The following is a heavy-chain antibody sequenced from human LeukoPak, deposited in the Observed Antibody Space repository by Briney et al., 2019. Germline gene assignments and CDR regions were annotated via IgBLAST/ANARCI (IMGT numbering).Heavy chain of an antibody. CDR3: ARGQGYSYKGDYFDY. CDR2: INAGNGNT. D-gene: IGHD5-18*01. Sequence: GASVKVSCKASGYTFTSYAMHWVRQAPGQRLEWMGWINAGNGNTKYSQKFQGRVTITRDTSASTAYMELSSLRSEDTAVYYCARGQGYSYKGDYFDYWGQGTLVTVSS. CDR1: GYTFTSYA. J-gene: IGHJ4*02. V-gene: IGHV1-3*01.